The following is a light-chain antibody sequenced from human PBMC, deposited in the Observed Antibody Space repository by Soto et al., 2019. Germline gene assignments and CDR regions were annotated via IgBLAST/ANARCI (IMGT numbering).Light chain of an antibody. CDR3: QHYGSSRRT. J-gene: IGKJ1*01. V-gene: IGKV3-20*01. Sequence: EIVLTQSPGTLSLSPGERATLSCRASQSVSSSYIAWYQQKPGQAPRLLIYDASSRATGIPDRFSGSGSATDFNLTISRLEPEDLAVYYCQHYGSSRRTFGQGTKVEIK. CDR2: DAS. CDR1: QSVSSSY.